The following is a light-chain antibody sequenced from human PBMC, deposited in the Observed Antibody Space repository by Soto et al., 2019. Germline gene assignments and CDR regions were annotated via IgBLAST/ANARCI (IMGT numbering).Light chain of an antibody. V-gene: IGLV2-8*01. J-gene: IGLJ3*02. CDR1: SSDVGAYKY. Sequence: QSALTQPPSASGSPGQSVTISCTGTSSDVGAYKYVSWYQQYPGKAPKLMIYEVSKRPSGVPDRFSGSKSGNTASLTVSGLPAEDEADYYCTSYVGSDILVFGGGTKVTVL. CDR3: TSYVGSDILV. CDR2: EVS.